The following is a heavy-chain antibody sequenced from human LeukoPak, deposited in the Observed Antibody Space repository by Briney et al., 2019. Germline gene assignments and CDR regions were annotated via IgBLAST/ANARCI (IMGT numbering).Heavy chain of an antibody. J-gene: IGHJ4*02. CDR2: ISYDGSNK. Sequence: GGSLRLSCAASGFTFSSYGMHWVRQAPGKGLEWVAVISYDGSNKYYADPVKGRFTISRDNAKNSLYLQMNSLRVEDTAVYYCARLIVGATDYWGQGTLVIVSS. D-gene: IGHD1-26*01. V-gene: IGHV3-30*12. CDR1: GFTFSSYG. CDR3: ARLIVGATDY.